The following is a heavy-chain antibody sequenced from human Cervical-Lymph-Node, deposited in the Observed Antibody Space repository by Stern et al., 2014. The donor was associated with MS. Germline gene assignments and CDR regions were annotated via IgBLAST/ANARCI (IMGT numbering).Heavy chain of an antibody. CDR3: AGGNGWYSDK. D-gene: IGHD6-19*01. CDR2: IKQDGSQK. J-gene: IGHJ4*02. V-gene: IGHV3-7*03. CDR1: GLPFTNNW. Sequence: EVQLVESGGGLVQPGGSLTLSCAASGLPFTNNWMNWVRQAPGKGLQWVANIKQDGSQKYYVDSVKGRFTISRDNAKSSLYLQMNSLRAEDTAVYYCAGGNGWYSDKWGQGTLVTVSS.